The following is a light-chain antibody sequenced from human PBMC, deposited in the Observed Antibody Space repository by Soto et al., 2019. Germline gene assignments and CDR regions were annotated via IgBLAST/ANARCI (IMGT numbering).Light chain of an antibody. CDR2: DAS. Sequence: EIVLAQSPATLSLSPGERATLSCRASQSVSISLAWYQQKPGQAPRLLIYDASNRATGVPARFSGSGSGTDFTLTISRVEPVDFAVYSCQQYHSSPWTFGQGTKVDIK. V-gene: IGKV3-11*01. J-gene: IGKJ1*01. CDR3: QQYHSSPWT. CDR1: QSVSIS.